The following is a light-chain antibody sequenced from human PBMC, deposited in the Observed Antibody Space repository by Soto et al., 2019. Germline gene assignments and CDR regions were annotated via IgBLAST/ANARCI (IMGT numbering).Light chain of an antibody. CDR3: KQYKSYSLT. CDR1: HTLSTW. V-gene: IGKV1-5*01. Sequence: DIQMTQSPSTLSASVGDRVTITCRASHTLSTWLAWYQQKPGKAPKLLIYDVSTLESGVPSRFSGSGSGTEFTLTISSLQPDDFATYYCKQYKSYSLTLGGGTKVEIK. J-gene: IGKJ4*01. CDR2: DVS.